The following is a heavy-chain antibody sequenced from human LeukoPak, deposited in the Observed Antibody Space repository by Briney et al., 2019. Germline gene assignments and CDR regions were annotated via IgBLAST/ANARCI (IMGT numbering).Heavy chain of an antibody. V-gene: IGHV4-59*01. D-gene: IGHD5-12*01. CDR1: GGSISSYY. J-gene: IGHJ6*03. CDR2: IYYSGST. CDR3: ASLYSGYDPYYYYYYMDV. Sequence: SETLSLTCTVSGGSISSYYWSWIRQPPGKGLEWIGYIYYSGSTNYNPSLKSRVTISVDTPKNQFSLKLSSVTAADTAVYYCASLYSGYDPYYYYYYMDVWGKGTTVTVSS.